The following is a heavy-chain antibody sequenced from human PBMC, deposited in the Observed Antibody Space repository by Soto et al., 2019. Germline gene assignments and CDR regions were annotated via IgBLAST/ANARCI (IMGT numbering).Heavy chain of an antibody. CDR1: GYTFTNYA. J-gene: IGHJ5*02. D-gene: IGHD3-16*02. CDR2: INAGNGNT. V-gene: IGHV1-3*05. Sequence: QVQLVQSGAEEKKPGASVKVSCKASGYTFTNYAMHWVRQAPGQRLEWMGWINAGNGNTKYSQKFQGRVTITRDTSASTAAMDLSSLRSEDTAVYYSARGFPLWFDPWGQGTLVTVSS. CDR3: ARGFPLWFDP.